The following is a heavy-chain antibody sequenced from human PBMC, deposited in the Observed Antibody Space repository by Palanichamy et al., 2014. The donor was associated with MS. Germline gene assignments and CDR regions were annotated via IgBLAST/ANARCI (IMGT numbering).Heavy chain of an antibody. V-gene: IGHV3-33*08. CDR3: ARELTTVTGGMDY. J-gene: IGHJ4*02. CDR1: GFTFNNHA. D-gene: IGHD4-17*01. Sequence: QVRLVESGGGVVQPGTSLRVSCAASGFTFNNHAMHWVRQAPGKGLEWVAMIWSDGSLKFYADSVKGRFTIPRDNSMNTLDLQMSSLRAEDTAVYYCARELTTVTGGMDYWGQGALVTVSS. CDR2: IWSDGSLK.